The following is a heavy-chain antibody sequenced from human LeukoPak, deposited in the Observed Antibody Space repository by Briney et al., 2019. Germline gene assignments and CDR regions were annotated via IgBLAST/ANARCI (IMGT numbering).Heavy chain of an antibody. Sequence: PSETLSLTCAVYGGSFSGYYWSWIRQPPGKGLEWIGEINHSGSTNYNPSLKSRVTISVDTSKNQFSLKLSSVTAADTAVYYCARGPDDSLITIFGVVIKYGMDVWGQGTTVTVSS. CDR3: ARGPDDSLITIFGVVIKYGMDV. V-gene: IGHV4-34*01. CDR1: GGSFSGYY. D-gene: IGHD3-3*01. CDR2: INHSGST. J-gene: IGHJ6*02.